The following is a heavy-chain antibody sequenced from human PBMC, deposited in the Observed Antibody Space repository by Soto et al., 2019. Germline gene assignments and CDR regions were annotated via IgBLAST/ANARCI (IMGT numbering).Heavy chain of an antibody. D-gene: IGHD2-2*01. V-gene: IGHV1-69*02. CDR1: GGTFSSYT. CDR3: ARGYCSSTSCLGYWFDP. Sequence: QVQLVQSGAEVKKPGSSVKVSCKASGGTFSSYTISWVRQAPGQGREWMGRIIPILGIANYAQKFQGRVTITADKATSTAYMEQSSLRSEDTAVYYCARGYCSSTSCLGYWFDPWGQGTLVTVSS. CDR2: IIPILGIA. J-gene: IGHJ5*02.